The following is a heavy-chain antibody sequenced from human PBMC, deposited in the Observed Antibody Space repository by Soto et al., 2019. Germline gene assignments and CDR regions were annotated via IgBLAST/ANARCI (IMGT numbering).Heavy chain of an antibody. D-gene: IGHD3-10*01. Sequence: QVQLVQSGAELKNPGASVKVSCKASGYIFTNYPIHWVRQALGQRLEWMGWINAANGDTGYSQNFQGRVTFTRDTSASTVYMEMSSLTSEDTAIYYCARKDYYGSGCYYFDYWGQGTLVTVSS. CDR2: INAANGDT. CDR1: GYIFTNYP. CDR3: ARKDYYGSGCYYFDY. J-gene: IGHJ4*02. V-gene: IGHV1-3*01.